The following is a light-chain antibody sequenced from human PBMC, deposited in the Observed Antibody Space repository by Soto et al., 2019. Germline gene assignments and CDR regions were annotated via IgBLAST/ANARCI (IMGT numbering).Light chain of an antibody. CDR3: AAWDDTLNGRI. Sequence: QSALTQPASVSGSPGQSITISCTGTYSDIGAYNFVSWYQHHPGKAPKLIIYEVNNRPSGVSNRFSGSKSGNTASLSISDLQAEDEADYYCAAWDDTLNGRIFGGGTKLTVL. CDR1: YSDIGAYNF. J-gene: IGLJ2*01. V-gene: IGLV2-14*01. CDR2: EVN.